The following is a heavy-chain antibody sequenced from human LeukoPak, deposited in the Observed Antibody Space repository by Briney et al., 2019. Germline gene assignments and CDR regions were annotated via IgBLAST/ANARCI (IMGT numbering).Heavy chain of an antibody. CDR1: GFSFSSYS. CDR2: ISFSGNDI. CDR3: ARNLGGIAADGTAY. D-gene: IGHD6-13*01. V-gene: IGHV3-21*01. Sequence: GGSLRLSCAASGFSFSSYSMNWVRQAPGKGLEWVSSISFSGNDIYYADSVKGRFTISRDNAKNSPYLQINSLRVEDTAVYYCARNLGGIAADGTAYWGQGTLVTVSS. J-gene: IGHJ4*02.